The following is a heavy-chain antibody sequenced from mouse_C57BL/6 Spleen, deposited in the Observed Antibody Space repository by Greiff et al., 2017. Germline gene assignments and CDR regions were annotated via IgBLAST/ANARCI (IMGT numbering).Heavy chain of an antibody. D-gene: IGHD1-1*01. Sequence: VMLVESGAELARPGASVKLSCKASGYTFTSYGISWVKQRTGQGLEWIGEIYPRSGNTYYNEKFKGKATLTADKSSSTAYMELRSLTSEDSAVYFCAREGGSSLDYWGQGTTLTVSS. CDR2: IYPRSGNT. CDR3: AREGGSSLDY. V-gene: IGHV1-81*01. J-gene: IGHJ2*01. CDR1: GYTFTSYG.